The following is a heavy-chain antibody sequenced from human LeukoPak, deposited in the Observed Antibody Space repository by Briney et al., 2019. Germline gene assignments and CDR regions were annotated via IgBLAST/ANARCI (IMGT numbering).Heavy chain of an antibody. J-gene: IGHJ4*02. CDR1: EYTFTDYY. V-gene: IGHV1-2*02. Sequence: GASVKVSYTPSEYTFTDYYMLWVRQAPGQVREWMGWINPNSGDTYYVQKFQGRVTVTRDTSISTAYMELSRLRSDDAAVYYCARGHPMPRGDLWGQGTLVTVSS. CDR3: ARGHPMPRGDL. D-gene: IGHD3-16*01. CDR2: INPNSGDT.